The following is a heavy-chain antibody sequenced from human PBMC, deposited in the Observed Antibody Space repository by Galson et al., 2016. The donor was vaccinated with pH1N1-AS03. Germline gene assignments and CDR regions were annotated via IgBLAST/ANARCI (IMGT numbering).Heavy chain of an antibody. V-gene: IGHV1-69*13. CDR2: IIPIFGTR. Sequence: SVKVSCKASGGTFGSYAASWVRQAPGQGLEWMGGIIPIFGTRHYAQRFQGRVTTTADESTTTASMELSSLRFEDAAMYYCARDVSGSYGLDYWGQGTQVTVSS. J-gene: IGHJ4*02. CDR3: ARDVSGSYGLDY. CDR1: GGTFGSYA. D-gene: IGHD1-26*01.